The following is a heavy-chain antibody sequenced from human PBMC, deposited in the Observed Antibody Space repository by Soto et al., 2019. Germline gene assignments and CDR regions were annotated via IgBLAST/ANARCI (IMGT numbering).Heavy chain of an antibody. CDR3: ARGRNYYGAGSYYAHYAFEI. V-gene: IGHV4-34*01. CDR2: INHSGST. CDR1: GGSFSGYY. D-gene: IGHD3-10*01. Sequence: SETLSLTCAVYGGSFSGYYWSWIRQPPGKGLEWIGEINHSGSTNYNPSLKSRVTISVDTSKNQFSLKRSSVTAADTAVDYCARGRNYYGAGSYYAHYAFEIWGQGTMVTVSS. J-gene: IGHJ3*02.